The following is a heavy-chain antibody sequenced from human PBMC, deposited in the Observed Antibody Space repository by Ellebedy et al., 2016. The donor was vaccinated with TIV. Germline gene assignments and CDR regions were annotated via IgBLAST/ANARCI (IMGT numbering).Heavy chain of an antibody. Sequence: SETLSLXXAVYGGSFSGYYWSWIRQPPGKGLEWIGEINQSGSTNHNPSLKSRVTISADTSKNQFSLKLSSVTAADTAVYYCARGARYYYYMDVWGKGTTVTVSS. V-gene: IGHV4-34*01. CDR3: ARGARYYYYMDV. CDR2: INQSGST. CDR1: GGSFSGYY. J-gene: IGHJ6*03.